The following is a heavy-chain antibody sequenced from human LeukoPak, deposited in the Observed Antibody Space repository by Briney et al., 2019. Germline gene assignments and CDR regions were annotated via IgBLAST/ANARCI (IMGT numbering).Heavy chain of an antibody. J-gene: IGHJ6*03. Sequence: ASVKVSCKASGYTFTGYYMHWVRQAPGQGLEWMGWINPNSGGTNFAQKFQGRVTMTRDTSISTAYMELSRLRSDDTAMYYCARGERGYNYATKYYYYYYMDVWGKGTTVTVSS. CDR1: GYTFTGYY. D-gene: IGHD5-18*01. V-gene: IGHV1-2*02. CDR2: INPNSGGT. CDR3: ARGERGYNYATKYYYYYYMDV.